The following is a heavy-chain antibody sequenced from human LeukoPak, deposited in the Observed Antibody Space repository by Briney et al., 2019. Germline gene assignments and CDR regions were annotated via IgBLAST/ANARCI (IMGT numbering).Heavy chain of an antibody. V-gene: IGHV3-21*01. CDR1: GFTFSSYS. CDR2: TSSSSSYI. Sequence: GGSLRLSCAASGFTFSSYSMNWVRQAPGKGLECVSSTSSSSSYIYYADSMKGRFTISRDNAKNSLYLQMNSLRAEDTAVYYCARILKDYYYYYMHVWGKGTTVTVSS. J-gene: IGHJ6*03. CDR3: ARILKDYYYYYMHV.